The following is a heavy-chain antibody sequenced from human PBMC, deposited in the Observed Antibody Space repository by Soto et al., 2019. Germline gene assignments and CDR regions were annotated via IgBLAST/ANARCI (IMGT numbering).Heavy chain of an antibody. D-gene: IGHD6-13*01. CDR1: GFTFDDYA. CDR2: ISWNSGSI. J-gene: IGHJ6*03. Sequence: GGSLRLSCAASGFTFDDYAMHWVRQAPGKGLEWVSGISWNSGSIGYADSVRGRFTISRDNAKNSLYLQMNSLRAEDTALYYCARASYSSNWHYYYYYMDVWGKGTTVTVSS. V-gene: IGHV3-9*01. CDR3: ARASYSSNWHYYYYYMDV.